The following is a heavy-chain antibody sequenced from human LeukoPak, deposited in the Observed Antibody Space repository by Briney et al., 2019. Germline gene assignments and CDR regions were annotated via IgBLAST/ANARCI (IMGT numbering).Heavy chain of an antibody. CDR2: IYYSGST. CDR3: AREDLVVAATTNWFDP. CDR1: GGSISSSSYY. Sequence: SETLPLTCTVSGGSISSSSYYWGWIRQPPGKGLEWIGSIYYSGSTYYNPSLKSRVTISVDTSKNQFSLKLSSVTAADTAVYYCAREDLVVAATTNWFDPWGQGTLVTVSS. V-gene: IGHV4-39*01. J-gene: IGHJ5*02. D-gene: IGHD2-15*01.